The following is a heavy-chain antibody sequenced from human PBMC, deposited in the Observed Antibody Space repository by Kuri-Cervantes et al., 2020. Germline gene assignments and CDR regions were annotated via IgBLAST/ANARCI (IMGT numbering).Heavy chain of an antibody. CDR1: GYTFTNYG. V-gene: IGHV1-2*02. CDR3: ARGLAARRYFDY. CDR2: INPNSGGT. Sequence: ASVKVSCKASGYTFTNYGISRVRQAPGQGLGWMGWINPNSGGTNYAQKFQGRVTMTRDTSISTAYMELSRLRSDDTAVYYCARGLAARRYFDYWGQGTLVTVSS. D-gene: IGHD6-6*01. J-gene: IGHJ4*02.